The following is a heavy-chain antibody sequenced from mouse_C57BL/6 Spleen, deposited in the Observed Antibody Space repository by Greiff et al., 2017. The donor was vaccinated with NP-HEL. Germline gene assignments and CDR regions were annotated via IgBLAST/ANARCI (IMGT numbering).Heavy chain of an antibody. CDR1: GFTFNTYA. V-gene: IGHV10-3*01. D-gene: IGHD3-2*02. CDR2: IRSKSSNYAT. CDR3: VRDNSSGYYFDY. J-gene: IGHJ2*01. Sequence: EVQGVESGGGLVQPKGSLKLSCAASGFTFNTYAMHWVRQAPGKGLEWVARIRSKSSNYATYYADSVKDRFTISRDDSQSMLYLQMNNLKTEDTAMYYCVRDNSSGYYFDYWGQGTTLTVSS.